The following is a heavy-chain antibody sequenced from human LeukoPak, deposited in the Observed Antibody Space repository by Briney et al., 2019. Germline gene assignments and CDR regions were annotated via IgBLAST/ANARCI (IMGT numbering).Heavy chain of an antibody. CDR3: ARDQEGFDY. CDR1: GYTFTSNY. Sequence: ASVKVSCKASGYTFTSNYIHWVRQAPGQGLEWMGMIYPRDGSTSYAQKFQGKITVTRDTSTSTVHMELSGLRSEDTAVYYCARDQEGFDYWGQGTLVTVSS. CDR2: IYPRDGST. V-gene: IGHV1-46*01. J-gene: IGHJ4*02.